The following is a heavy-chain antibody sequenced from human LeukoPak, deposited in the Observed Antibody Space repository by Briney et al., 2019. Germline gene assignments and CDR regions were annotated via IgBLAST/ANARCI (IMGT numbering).Heavy chain of an antibody. V-gene: IGHV4-30-2*01. J-gene: IGHJ4*02. Sequence: SETLSLTYTVSGASISSGGYYWSWIRQPPGKGLEWIGYIDHSGITYYNASLKSRVTISVDRSKNQFSLNLSSVTAADTAVYYCYGSGYWGQGTLVTVSS. CDR3: YGSGY. CDR2: IDHSGIT. D-gene: IGHD3-10*01. CDR1: GASISSGGYY.